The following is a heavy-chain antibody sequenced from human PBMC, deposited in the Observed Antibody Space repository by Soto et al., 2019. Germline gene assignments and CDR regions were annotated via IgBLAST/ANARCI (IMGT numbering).Heavy chain of an antibody. Sequence: GGSLRLSCAASGFTFSSYGMHWVRQAPGKGLEWVAVISYDGSNKYYADSVKGRFTISRDNSKNTPYLQMNSLRAEDTAVYYCAKEGGEQENSQWLETGYFDYWGQGTLVTVSS. CDR2: ISYDGSNK. CDR1: GFTFSSYG. CDR3: AKEGGEQENSQWLETGYFDY. V-gene: IGHV3-30*18. J-gene: IGHJ4*02. D-gene: IGHD6-19*01.